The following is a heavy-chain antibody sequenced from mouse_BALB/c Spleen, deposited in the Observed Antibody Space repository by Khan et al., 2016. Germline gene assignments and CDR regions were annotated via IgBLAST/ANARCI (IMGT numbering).Heavy chain of an antibody. CDR1: GFSITSDYT. V-gene: IGHV3-2*02. CDR2: ITYSGYT. J-gene: IGHJ2*01. D-gene: IGHD1-1*01. Sequence: EVQLQESGPGLVKPSQSLSLTCTVTGFSITSDYTWNWIRKFPGNKLEWVGYITYSGYTRYNPSLKSRISITRDTSKNQFFLQLNSVTTEDTATYYRATAGNYFDYWGQGTTLTVSS. CDR3: ATAGNYFDY.